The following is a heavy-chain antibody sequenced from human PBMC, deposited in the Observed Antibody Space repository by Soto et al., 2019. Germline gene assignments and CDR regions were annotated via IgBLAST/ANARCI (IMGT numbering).Heavy chain of an antibody. J-gene: IGHJ3*02. CDR1: GGSISSGDYY. CDR3: ARFSYYYDSSGYSTAFAFDI. D-gene: IGHD3-22*01. CDR2: IYYSGST. Sequence: QVQLQESGPGLVKPSQTLSLTCTVSGGSISSGDYYWSWIHQPPGKGLEWIGYIYYSGSTYYNPSLKSRVTISVDTSKNQFSLKLSSVTAADTAVYYCARFSYYYDSSGYSTAFAFDIWGQGTMVTVSS. V-gene: IGHV4-30-4*01.